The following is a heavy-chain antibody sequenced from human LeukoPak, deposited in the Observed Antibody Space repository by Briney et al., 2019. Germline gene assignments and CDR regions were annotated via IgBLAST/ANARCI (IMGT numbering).Heavy chain of an antibody. CDR3: ASSVGDSGYDLGY. Sequence: PGGSLRLSCAASGFTVSSNYMSWVRQAPGKGLEWVSVIYSGGSTYYADSVKGRFTISRDNSKNTLYLQMNSLRAKDTAVYYCASSVGDSGYDLGYWGQGTLVTVSS. J-gene: IGHJ4*02. CDR1: GFTVSSNY. V-gene: IGHV3-53*01. D-gene: IGHD5-12*01. CDR2: IYSGGST.